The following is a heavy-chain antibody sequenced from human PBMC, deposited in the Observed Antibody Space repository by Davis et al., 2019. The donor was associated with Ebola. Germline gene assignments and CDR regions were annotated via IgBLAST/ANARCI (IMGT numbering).Heavy chain of an antibody. Sequence: GGSLRLSCKGSDNTFTNYWIGWVRQMPGKGLEWMGIIYTGDSDTRYSPSFRGQVTISADKSTRTAYLQCGRLKASDTAMYYCASLRRTITGMDDGFDVWGQGTIVTVSS. CDR2: IYTGDSDT. J-gene: IGHJ3*01. CDR1: DNTFTNYW. D-gene: IGHD1-20*01. V-gene: IGHV5-51*01. CDR3: ASLRRTITGMDDGFDV.